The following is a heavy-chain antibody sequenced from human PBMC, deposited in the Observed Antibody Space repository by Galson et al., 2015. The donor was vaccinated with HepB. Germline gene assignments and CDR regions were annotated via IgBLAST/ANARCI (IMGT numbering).Heavy chain of an antibody. J-gene: IGHJ6*02. Sequence: ETLSLTCAVYGGSFSGYYWSWIRQPPGKGLEWIGEINHSGSTNYNPSLKSRVTISVDTSKNQFSLKLSSVTAADTAVYYCARGWGGGSYKGVYYYYYGMDVWGQGTTVTVSS. CDR1: GGSFSGYY. CDR2: INHSGST. D-gene: IGHD1-26*01. CDR3: ARGWGGGSYKGVYYYYYGMDV. V-gene: IGHV4-34*01.